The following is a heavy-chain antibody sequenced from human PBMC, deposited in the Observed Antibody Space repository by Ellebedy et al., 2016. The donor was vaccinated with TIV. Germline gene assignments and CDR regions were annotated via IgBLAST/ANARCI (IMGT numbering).Heavy chain of an antibody. Sequence: GESLKISXVASGFTFRSYGMHWVRQAPGKGLEWVAVISYDGSKQYYADSVRGRFTISKDNSQNTLYLHMNSLRGDDTAVYYCARVGYSSSWDGMDVWGQGTTVTVSS. CDR3: ARVGYSSSWDGMDV. CDR2: ISYDGSKQ. V-gene: IGHV3-30*03. CDR1: GFTFRSYG. D-gene: IGHD3-22*01. J-gene: IGHJ6*02.